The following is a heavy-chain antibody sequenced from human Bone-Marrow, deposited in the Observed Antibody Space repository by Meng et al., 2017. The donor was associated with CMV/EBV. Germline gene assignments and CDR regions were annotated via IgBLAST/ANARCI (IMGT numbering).Heavy chain of an antibody. CDR2: INHSGST. J-gene: IGHJ4*02. CDR1: GGSVSSGSYY. V-gene: IGHV4-61*01. CDR3: ARGDDFWSGYLSSLALDY. D-gene: IGHD3-3*01. Sequence: SETLSLTCTVSGGSVSSGSYYWSWIRQPPGKGLEWIGEINHSGSTNYNPSLKSRVTISVDTSKNQFSLKLSSVTAADTAVYYCARGDDFWSGYLSSLALDYWGQGTLVTVSS.